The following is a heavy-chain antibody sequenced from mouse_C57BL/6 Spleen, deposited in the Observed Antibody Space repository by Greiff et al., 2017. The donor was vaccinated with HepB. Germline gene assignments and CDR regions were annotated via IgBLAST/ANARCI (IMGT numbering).Heavy chain of an antibody. V-gene: IGHV1-69*01. D-gene: IGHD2-2*01. J-gene: IGHJ3*01. CDR1: GYTFTSYS. Sequence: QVQLQQPGAELVMPGASVKLSCKASGYTFTSYSLHWVKQRPGQGLEWIGEIDPSDSLTNYNQKFKVKSTLTVDKSSSTAYMQLSSLTSEDSAVYYCAGGYYGYDEFAYWGQGTMVTVSA. CDR2: IDPSDSLT. CDR3: AGGYYGYDEFAY.